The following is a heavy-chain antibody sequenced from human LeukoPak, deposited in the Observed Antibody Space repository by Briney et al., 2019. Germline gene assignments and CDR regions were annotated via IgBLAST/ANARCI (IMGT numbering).Heavy chain of an antibody. CDR1: GFTVSSNY. D-gene: IGHD2-15*01. Sequence: AGSLPLSCAASGFTVSSNYMSWVRQAPGKGLEWVSVIYSGGSTYYADSVNGRFTISRDNSKNTLYLQMNSLRAEDTAVYYCARDSRRILPSDWGQGTLATVSS. CDR3: ARDSRRILPSD. J-gene: IGHJ1*01. CDR2: IYSGGST. V-gene: IGHV3-66*01.